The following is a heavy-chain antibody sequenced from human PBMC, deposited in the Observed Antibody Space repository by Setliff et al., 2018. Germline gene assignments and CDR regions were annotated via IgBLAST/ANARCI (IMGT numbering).Heavy chain of an antibody. V-gene: IGHV1-46*01. CDR2: INPSSGRT. CDR1: GYTFTSHY. CDR3: ARDVFPYHYEGAFDI. D-gene: IGHD3-22*01. J-gene: IGHJ3*02. Sequence: ASVKVSCKASGYTFTSHYMHWVRQAPGLGLEWMGTINPSSGRTSYAQKFQGRVIMTRDTSTSTVYMDMSSLRSEGTAVYYCARDVFPYHYEGAFDIWGQGTMVTVS.